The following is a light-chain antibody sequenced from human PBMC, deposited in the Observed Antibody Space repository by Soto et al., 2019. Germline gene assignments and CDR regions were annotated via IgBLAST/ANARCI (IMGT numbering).Light chain of an antibody. J-gene: IGKJ4*01. CDR3: QRSYSTVLT. Sequence: DIQMTQSPSSLAASVGDRVTITCRASQSISSYLNWYLQRPGKAPKLLIFAASTLQSGVPSRFSGGGSVTAFTLTISSLQPEDFATYDCQRSYSTVLTFGRGTKVEIK. CDR1: QSISSY. V-gene: IGKV1-39*01. CDR2: AAS.